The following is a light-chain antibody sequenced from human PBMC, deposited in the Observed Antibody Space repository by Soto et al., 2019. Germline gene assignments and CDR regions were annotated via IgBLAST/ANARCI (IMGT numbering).Light chain of an antibody. J-gene: IGLJ1*01. CDR2: NNN. Sequence: QSVLSQPPSASGTPGQRVAISCSGSSSNIGRNTVNWYQQLPETAPKLLIYNNNQRPSGVPDRFSGSKSGTSASLAISELQSEDEADYYCAAWDDSLTGLNVFGTGTKVTVL. V-gene: IGLV1-44*01. CDR3: AAWDDSLTGLNV. CDR1: SSNIGRNT.